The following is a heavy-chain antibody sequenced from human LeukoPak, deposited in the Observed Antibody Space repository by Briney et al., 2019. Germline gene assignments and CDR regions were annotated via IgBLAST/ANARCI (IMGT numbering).Heavy chain of an antibody. CDR2: ISSSGSTI. CDR3: ARAAAYLGLDY. Sequence: GGSLRLSCAASGFTFSSYAMSWVRQAPGKGLEWVSYISSSGSTIYYADSVKGRFTISRDNAKNSLYLQMNSLRAEDTAVYYCARAAAYLGLDYWGQGTLVTVSS. D-gene: IGHD7-27*01. J-gene: IGHJ4*02. CDR1: GFTFSSYA. V-gene: IGHV3-48*04.